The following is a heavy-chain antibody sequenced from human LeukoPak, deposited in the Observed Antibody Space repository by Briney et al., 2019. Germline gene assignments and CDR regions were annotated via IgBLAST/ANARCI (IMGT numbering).Heavy chain of an antibody. V-gene: IGHV1-46*01. J-gene: IGHJ4*02. CDR1: GYTFTRYY. D-gene: IGHD3-10*01. CDR2: INPSGGST. Sequence: ASVNVSCKASGYTFTRYYMHWVRQAPGQGLEWMGIINPSGGSTSYAQKFQGRVTMTRDTSTSTVYMELSSLRSEDTAVYYCARDSPRITMVRGALPGYWGQGTLVTVSS. CDR3: ARDSPRITMVRGALPGY.